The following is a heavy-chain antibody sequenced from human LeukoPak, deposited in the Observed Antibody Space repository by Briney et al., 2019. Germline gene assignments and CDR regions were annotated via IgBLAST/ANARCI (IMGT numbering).Heavy chain of an antibody. CDR1: GYTFTDHY. CDR3: AREVTLRF. Sequence: ASVKVSCKASGYTFTDHYMHWVRQAPGQGLEWMGWINPNNGVTHYAQKFHDRVTMTRDTSVTTAYMELSRLTSDDTAVYYCAREVTLRFWGQGTLLTVSS. V-gene: IGHV1-2*02. J-gene: IGHJ4*02. CDR2: INPNNGVT. D-gene: IGHD2-21*02.